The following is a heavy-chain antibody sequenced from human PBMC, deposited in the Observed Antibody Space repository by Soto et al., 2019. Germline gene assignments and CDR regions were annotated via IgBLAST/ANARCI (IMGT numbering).Heavy chain of an antibody. D-gene: IGHD2-15*01. Sequence: SETLSLTCAVSGGSISNYYWSWIRQPPGKGLEWIGYIYYSGSTNYNPSLKSRVTISVDTSKNQFSLKLSSVTAADTAVYYCARAGAATLSDYWGQGTLVTVSS. CDR3: ARAGAATLSDY. CDR1: GGSISNYY. J-gene: IGHJ4*02. V-gene: IGHV4-59*01. CDR2: IYYSGST.